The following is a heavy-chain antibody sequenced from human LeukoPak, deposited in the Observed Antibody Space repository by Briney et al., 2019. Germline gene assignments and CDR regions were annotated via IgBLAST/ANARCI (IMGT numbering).Heavy chain of an antibody. CDR3: AKGVVVAPDVTPFDY. D-gene: IGHD2-2*01. Sequence: GGSLRLSCAASGFTFSSYEMNWVRQAPGKGLEWVSGISGRGASKYYADSVKGRFTISRDNSKNTLYLQMNSLRAEDTAVYYCAKGVVVAPDVTPFDYWGQGTLVTVSS. CDR1: GFTFSSYE. V-gene: IGHV3-23*01. CDR2: ISGRGASK. J-gene: IGHJ4*02.